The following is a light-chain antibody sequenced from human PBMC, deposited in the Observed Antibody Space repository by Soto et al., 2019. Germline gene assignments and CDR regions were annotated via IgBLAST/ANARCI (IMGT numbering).Light chain of an antibody. J-gene: IGKJ1*01. CDR1: QSVSSY. CDR3: QQYTNWPST. Sequence: EIVLTHSPATLSLSPGERATLYCRASQSVSSYLAWFQQKPGQAPRLLIYGASTRAPCLPARLRGRGSGTEFTLTISSLQSEDFAVYYCQQYTNWPSTFGQGTKVDIK. CDR2: GAS. V-gene: IGKV3-15*01.